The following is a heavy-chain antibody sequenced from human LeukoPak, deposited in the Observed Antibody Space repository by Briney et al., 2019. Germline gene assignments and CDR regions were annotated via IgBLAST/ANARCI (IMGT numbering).Heavy chain of an antibody. CDR3: TLIKGWGSGSYYVDY. Sequence: GGSLRLSCAGVGFTFSNDWMSWVRQAPGKGLEWVGRVKSKASGETTDYAAPVRGRFTISRDDSRNTMYLQMNSLKTEDTAVYYCTLIKGWGSGSYYVDYWGQGTLVTVSS. CDR2: VKSKASGETT. V-gene: IGHV3-15*01. CDR1: GFTFSNDW. J-gene: IGHJ4*02. D-gene: IGHD3-10*01.